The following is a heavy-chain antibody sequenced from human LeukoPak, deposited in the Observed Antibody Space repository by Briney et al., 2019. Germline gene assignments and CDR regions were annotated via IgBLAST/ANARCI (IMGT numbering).Heavy chain of an antibody. CDR3: ARLYRWYFDL. V-gene: IGHV4-61*01. J-gene: IGHJ2*01. CDR1: GDSFNSGSYY. CDR2: IYYSGST. D-gene: IGHD1-26*01. Sequence: PSETLSLTCTVSGDSFNSGSYYWSWIRQPPGKGLECIGYIYYSGSTNYNPSLKSRVTISVDTSKSQFSLKLSSVTAADTAVYYCARLYRWYFDLWGRGTLVTVSS.